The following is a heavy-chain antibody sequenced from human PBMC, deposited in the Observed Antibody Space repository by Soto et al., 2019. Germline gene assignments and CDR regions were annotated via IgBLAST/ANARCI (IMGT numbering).Heavy chain of an antibody. D-gene: IGHD5-18*01. Sequence: PSETLSLTCTVSGGSISSSSYYWGWIRQPPGKGLEWIGSIYYSGSTYYNPSLKSRVTISVDTSKNQFSLKLSSVTAADTAVYYCARVDTTMLKLDYWGQGTLVTVS. CDR1: GGSISSSSYY. V-gene: IGHV4-39*01. J-gene: IGHJ4*02. CDR3: ARVDTTMLKLDY. CDR2: IYYSGST.